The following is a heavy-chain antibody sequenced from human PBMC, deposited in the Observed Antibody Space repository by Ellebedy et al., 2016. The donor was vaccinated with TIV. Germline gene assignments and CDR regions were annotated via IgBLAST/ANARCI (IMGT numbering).Heavy chain of an antibody. Sequence: GESLKISCATSGFTFSNYWMTWVRQAPGKGLEWVANIKQDGSEKYYVDSVKGRFSISRDNAKNSLYVQMNSLTDEDTAVYYCARDQWLGRAYYSDSWGQGTLVTVSS. CDR3: ARDQWLGRAYYSDS. CDR1: GFTFSNYW. CDR2: IKQDGSEK. D-gene: IGHD5-24*01. J-gene: IGHJ4*02. V-gene: IGHV3-7*01.